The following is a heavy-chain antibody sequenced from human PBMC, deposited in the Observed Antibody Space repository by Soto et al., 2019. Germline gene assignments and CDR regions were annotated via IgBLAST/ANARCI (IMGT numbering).Heavy chain of an antibody. J-gene: IGHJ5*02. D-gene: IGHD3-10*01. V-gene: IGHV4-30-4*01. CDR2: IYYSGST. CDR1: GGSISSGDYY. CDR3: ACESYGSGSSYNRWFDP. Sequence: PSETLSLTCTVSGGSISSGDYYWSWIRQPPEKGLEWIGYIYYSGSTYYNPSLKSRVTISVDTSKNQFSLKLRSVTAADTAVYYCACESYGSGSSYNRWFDPWGQGTLVTVSS.